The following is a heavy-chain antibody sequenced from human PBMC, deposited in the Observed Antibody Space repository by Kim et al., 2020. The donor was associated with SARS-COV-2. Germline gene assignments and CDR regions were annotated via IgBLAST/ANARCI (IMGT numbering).Heavy chain of an antibody. CDR3: ARESAYAVSVAFEI. Sequence: SETLSLTCAVYGGSFSGYYWSWIRQPPGKGLEWIGEINHSGSTNYNPSLKSRVTISVDTSKNQFSLKLSSVTAADTAVYYCARESAYAVSVAFEIWGQGTLVTVSS. V-gene: IGHV4-34*01. CDR2: INHSGST. D-gene: IGHD4-17*01. J-gene: IGHJ3*02. CDR1: GGSFSGYY.